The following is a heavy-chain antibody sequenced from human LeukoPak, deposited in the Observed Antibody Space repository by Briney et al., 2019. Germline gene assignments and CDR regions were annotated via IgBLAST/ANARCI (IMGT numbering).Heavy chain of an antibody. Sequence: GASVKVSCKASGHTFTDYYIHWVRQAPGQGLEWMGWINPNSGVTNFAQKFQGRVTMTRDTSISTAYMELSTLRSDDTAVYYCARDLSHGLDYYYYMGVWGKGTTVTVSS. J-gene: IGHJ6*03. D-gene: IGHD2/OR15-2a*01. CDR3: ARDLSHGLDYYYYMGV. V-gene: IGHV1-2*02. CDR1: GHTFTDYY. CDR2: INPNSGVT.